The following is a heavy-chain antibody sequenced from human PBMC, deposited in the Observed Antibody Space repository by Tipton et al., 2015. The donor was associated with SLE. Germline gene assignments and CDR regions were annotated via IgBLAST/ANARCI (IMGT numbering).Heavy chain of an antibody. V-gene: IGHV4-59*12. CDR2: IYYSGST. Sequence: TLSLTCTVSGGSISSYYWSWIRQPPGKGLEWIGYIYYSGSTNYNPSLKSRVSISLDTSKNQFSLKLSSVTAADTAVYYCAREGAPKGWWYFDLWGRGTLITVSS. CDR1: GGSISSYY. J-gene: IGHJ2*01. CDR3: AREGAPKGWWYFDL.